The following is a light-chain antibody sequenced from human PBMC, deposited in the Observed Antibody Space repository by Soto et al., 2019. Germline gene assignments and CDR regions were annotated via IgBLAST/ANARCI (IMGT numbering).Light chain of an antibody. J-gene: IGKJ3*01. CDR3: QQSAT. CDR2: GAS. CDR1: QSFNSIY. Sequence: EIVLTQSPGTLSLSPGERATLPCRASQSFNSIYLAWYQQKPGQAPRLLIYGASSRPPGIPDRFSGSGSGTDFTLTISRLEPEDFAVYYCQQSATFGPGTKVDI. V-gene: IGKV3-20*01.